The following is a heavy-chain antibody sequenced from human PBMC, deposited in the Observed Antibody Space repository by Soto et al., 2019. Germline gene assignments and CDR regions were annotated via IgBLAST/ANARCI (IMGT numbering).Heavy chain of an antibody. J-gene: IGHJ6*03. CDR1: GYTFTSYG. D-gene: IGHD2-15*01. Sequence: ASVKVSCKASGYTFTSYGISWVRQAPGQGLEWMGWISAYNGNTNYAQKLQGRVTMTTDTSTSTAYMELRSLRSDDTAVYYCARRSRYCSGGSCYYYYYYMDVWGKGTTVTVSS. CDR3: ARRSRYCSGGSCYYYYYYMDV. CDR2: ISAYNGNT. V-gene: IGHV1-18*01.